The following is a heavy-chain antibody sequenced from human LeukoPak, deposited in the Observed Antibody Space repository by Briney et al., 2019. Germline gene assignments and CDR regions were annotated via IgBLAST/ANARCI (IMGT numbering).Heavy chain of an antibody. J-gene: IGHJ4*02. CDR2: VDPEDGET. V-gene: IGHV1-69-2*01. CDR1: GYTFTDYY. Sequence: ASVKVSCKAPGYTFTDYYMHWVQQAPGKGLEWMGRVDPEDGETIYAEKFQGRVTITADTSTDTAYMELSSLRSEDTAVYYCATLLSIAAPGGDYWGQGTLVTVSS. D-gene: IGHD6-6*01. CDR3: ATLLSIAAPGGDY.